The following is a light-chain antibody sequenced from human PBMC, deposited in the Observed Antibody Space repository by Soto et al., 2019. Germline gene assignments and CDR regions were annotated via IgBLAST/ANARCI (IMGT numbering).Light chain of an antibody. Sequence: QSALAQPPSASGSRGQSVTISCTGTSSDVGAYDYVSWYQQHPGEAPKLMIYEVTKRPSGVPDRFSGSKSGNTASLTVSGLQTEDEADYYCSSFANSNNFVFGTGTKVTVL. CDR2: EVT. CDR1: SSDVGAYDY. CDR3: SSFANSNNFV. J-gene: IGLJ1*01. V-gene: IGLV2-8*01.